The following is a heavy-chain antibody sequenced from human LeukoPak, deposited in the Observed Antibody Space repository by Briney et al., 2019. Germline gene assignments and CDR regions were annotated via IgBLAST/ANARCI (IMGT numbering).Heavy chain of an antibody. CDR3: AKTRPLDSSSWSHGDY. D-gene: IGHD6-13*01. CDR1: GFTFSSYA. CDR2: ISGGGDIT. J-gene: IGHJ4*02. Sequence: GGSLRLSCAASGFTFSSYAMSWVRQTPGKGLEWVSAISGGGDITYYADSVTGRFTISRDNSKDTLFLQMHSLRPGDTAVYYCAKTRPLDSSSWSHGDYWGQGTLVTVSS. V-gene: IGHV3-23*01.